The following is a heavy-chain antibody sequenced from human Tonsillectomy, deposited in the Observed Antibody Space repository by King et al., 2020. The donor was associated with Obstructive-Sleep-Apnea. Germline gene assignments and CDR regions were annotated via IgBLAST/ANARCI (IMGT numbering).Heavy chain of an antibody. Sequence: VQLVESGGGMVQPGGSLRLSCAASGFTFSSYGISWVRQAPGKGLEWVSAINTRGTTFYAVAVRGRFTIYRENSQYTVNLQVNSLRAEDTALYYCAKEGGGSGVYWVDSWGQGTLVTVSS. V-gene: IGHV3-23*04. J-gene: IGHJ4*02. CDR1: GFTFSSYG. CDR2: INTRGTT. CDR3: AKEGGGSGVYWVDS. D-gene: IGHD3-10*01.